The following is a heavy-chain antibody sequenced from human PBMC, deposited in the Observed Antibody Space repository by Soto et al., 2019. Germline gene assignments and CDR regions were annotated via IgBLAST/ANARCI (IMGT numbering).Heavy chain of an antibody. CDR1: GFTFSSYG. Sequence: GGSLRLSCAASGFTFSSYGMHWVRQAPGKGLEWVAVISYDGSNKYYADSVKGRFTISRDNSKNTLYLQMNSLRAEDTAVYYCAKDMITFGGVINNDPIDYWGQGTLVTVSS. CDR3: AKDMITFGGVINNDPIDY. CDR2: ISYDGSNK. D-gene: IGHD3-16*01. J-gene: IGHJ4*02. V-gene: IGHV3-30*18.